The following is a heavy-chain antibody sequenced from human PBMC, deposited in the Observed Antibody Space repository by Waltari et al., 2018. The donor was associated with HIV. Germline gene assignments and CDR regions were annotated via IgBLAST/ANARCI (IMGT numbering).Heavy chain of an antibody. CDR2: INPSGGYT. J-gene: IGHJ3*02. D-gene: IGHD3-22*01. CDR1: GYTFTSYY. CDR3: ASGYYDSTDDAIDI. V-gene: IGHV1-46*01. Sequence: QVQLVQSGAAVRKPGASVKVSCKATGYTFTSYYMHWVRRAPGQGLEWMGIINPSGGYTNYAQKFQGRVTMTRDTSTSTVYMELSSLRSEDTAVYYCASGYYDSTDDAIDIWGQGTMVTVSS.